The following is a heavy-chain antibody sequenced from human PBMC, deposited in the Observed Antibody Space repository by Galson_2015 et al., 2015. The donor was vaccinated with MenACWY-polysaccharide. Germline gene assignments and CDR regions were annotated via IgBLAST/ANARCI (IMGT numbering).Heavy chain of an antibody. CDR2: VSGTDDNT. D-gene: IGHD3-10*01. J-gene: IGHJ4*02. V-gene: IGHV3-23*01. Sequence: SLRLSCAASGFPFSRYAMTWVRQAPGKGPEWVSTVSGTDDNTYYAASVKGRFTISRDYSKNTLYLQMNSLRGEDTAIYYCAKGLGSFDFWGQGTLVTVSS. CDR1: GFPFSRYA. CDR3: AKGLGSFDF.